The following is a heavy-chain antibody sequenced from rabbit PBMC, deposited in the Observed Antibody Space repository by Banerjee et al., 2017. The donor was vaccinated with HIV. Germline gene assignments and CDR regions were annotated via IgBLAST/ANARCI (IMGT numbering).Heavy chain of an antibody. CDR2: IYTSSGST. CDR3: ARDRGYAGSSYYNL. CDR1: GIDFSSYYY. J-gene: IGHJ4*01. Sequence: QSLEESGGDLVKPGASLTLTCKASGIDFSSYYYMCWVRQAPGKGLELIACIYTSSGSTWYASWVNGRFTISRSTSLNTVDLKMTSLTAADTATYFCARDRGYAGSSYYNLWGPGTLVTVS. V-gene: IGHV1S43*01. D-gene: IGHD8-1*01.